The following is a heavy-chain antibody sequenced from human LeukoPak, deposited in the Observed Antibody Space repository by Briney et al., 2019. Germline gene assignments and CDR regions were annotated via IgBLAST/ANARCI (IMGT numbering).Heavy chain of an antibody. J-gene: IGHJ4*02. V-gene: IGHV4-39*01. CDR2: IYYSGST. CDR1: GGSISSSSYY. CDR3: ASVEQQLVLH. D-gene: IGHD6-13*01. Sequence: SETLSLTCTVSGGSISSSSYYWGWIRQPPGKGLEWIGSIYYSGSTCYNPSLKSRVTISVDTSKNQFSLKLSSVTAADTAVYYCASVEQQLVLHWGQGTLVTVSS.